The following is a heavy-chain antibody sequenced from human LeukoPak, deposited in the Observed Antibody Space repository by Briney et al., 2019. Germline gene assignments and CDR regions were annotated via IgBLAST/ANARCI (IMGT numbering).Heavy chain of an antibody. CDR2: ISSSSSYI. Sequence: PGGSLRLSCAASGFTFSSYSMNWVRQAPGKGLEWVSSISSSSSYIYYADSVKGRFTISRDNAKNSLYLQMNSLRAEDTAVYYCARVRRVLRYFDWLSMGDYWGQGTLVTVSS. CDR3: ARVRRVLRYFDWLSMGDY. V-gene: IGHV3-21*01. D-gene: IGHD3-9*01. J-gene: IGHJ4*02. CDR1: GFTFSSYS.